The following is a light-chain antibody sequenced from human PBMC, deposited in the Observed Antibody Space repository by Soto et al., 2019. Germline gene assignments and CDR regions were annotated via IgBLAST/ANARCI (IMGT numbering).Light chain of an antibody. Sequence: EIVMTQSPASLSVSPGDGATLSCRASQSVASNVAWYQQKPGQGPRLLIHGASTRAVGVPDRFSGSGSWTNFNITISSLQSEDFAVYYCQQYHNWPPQYNFGQGTKLQIK. CDR3: QQYHNWPPQYN. CDR2: GAS. J-gene: IGKJ2*01. CDR1: QSVASN. V-gene: IGKV3-15*01.